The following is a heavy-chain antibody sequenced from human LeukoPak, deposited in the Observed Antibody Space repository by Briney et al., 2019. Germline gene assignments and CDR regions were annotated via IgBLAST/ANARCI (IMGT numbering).Heavy chain of an antibody. Sequence: GGSLRLSCAASGFTFSSYGMHWVRQAPGKGLEWVAFIRYDGSNEYYADSVKGRFTISRDNSKNTLYLQMNSLRAEDTAVYYCAKGMATINSHKRKFDYWGQGTLVTVSS. J-gene: IGHJ4*02. CDR2: IRYDGSNE. CDR3: AKGMATINSHKRKFDY. CDR1: GFTFSSYG. D-gene: IGHD5-24*01. V-gene: IGHV3-30*02.